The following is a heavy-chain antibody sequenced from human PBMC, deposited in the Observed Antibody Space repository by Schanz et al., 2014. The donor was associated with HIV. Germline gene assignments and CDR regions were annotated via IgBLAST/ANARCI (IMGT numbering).Heavy chain of an antibody. V-gene: IGHV3-21*02. CDR3: ARDSVDAVVTSTDYYNGIDV. D-gene: IGHD2-21*02. J-gene: IGHJ6*02. Sequence: EVQLVESGGGLAKPGGSLRLSCAGSGFTFSDYSMTWVRQAPGKGLEWVAFISATGAYIYYADSVKGRFTISRDNAQKSLFLQMNSLRDEDTAIYFCARDSVDAVVTSTDYYNGIDVWGQGTTVTVSS. CDR1: GFTFSDYS. CDR2: ISATGAYI.